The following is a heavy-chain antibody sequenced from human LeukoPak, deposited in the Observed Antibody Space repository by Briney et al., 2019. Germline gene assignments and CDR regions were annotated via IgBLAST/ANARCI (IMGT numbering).Heavy chain of an antibody. J-gene: IGHJ4*02. CDR3: ARGGITMIVAN. D-gene: IGHD3-22*01. CDR1: GGSISSGGYY. CDR2: IYYSGST. V-gene: IGHV4-31*01. Sequence: SSETLSLTCTVSGGSISSGGYYRSWIRQHPGKGREGIGYIYYSGSTYDNPSLKSLVTISVDTSKNPFSLTLSSVTAADTAVYYCARGGITMIVANWGQGTLVTVSS.